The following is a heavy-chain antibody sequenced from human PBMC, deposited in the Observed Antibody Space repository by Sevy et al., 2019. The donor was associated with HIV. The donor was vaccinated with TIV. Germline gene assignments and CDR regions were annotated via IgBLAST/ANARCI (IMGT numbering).Heavy chain of an antibody. D-gene: IGHD3-10*01. CDR3: ARRQTVMVQGLYHRWFDP. Sequence: GESLKISCKGSGYSFTSYWIGWVRQMPGKGLEWMGIIYPGDSDTRYSPSFQGQVTISADKSISTAYLQWSSLKASDTAMYYCARRQTVMVQGLYHRWFDPWGQGTLVTVSS. V-gene: IGHV5-51*01. J-gene: IGHJ5*02. CDR2: IYPGDSDT. CDR1: GYSFTSYW.